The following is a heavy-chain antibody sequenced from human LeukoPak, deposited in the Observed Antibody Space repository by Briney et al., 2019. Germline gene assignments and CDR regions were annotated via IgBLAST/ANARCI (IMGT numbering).Heavy chain of an antibody. CDR2: VFSSGAT. Sequence: SETLSLTCTVSGGSISRSSFYWDWIRQPPGKGLEWIGCVFSSGATYYNPSLSSLKSRLTISVDTSKNQFSLKLSSVSAADTAVYYCARHSTSSANSHMRSFDSWGQGTLVTVSS. V-gene: IGHV4-39*01. J-gene: IGHJ4*02. CDR3: ARHSTSSANSHMRSFDS. D-gene: IGHD2-21*01. CDR1: GGSISRSSFY.